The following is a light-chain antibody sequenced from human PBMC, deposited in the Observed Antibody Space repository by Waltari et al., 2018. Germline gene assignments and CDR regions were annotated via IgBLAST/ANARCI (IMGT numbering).Light chain of an antibody. V-gene: IGKV3-20*01. CDR3: QHYVSLPVT. Sequence: EIVLTQSPGTLSLSPGERATLSCRASQSLSIYLAWYQQKPGRAPRLLICHASSRATGVPDRFSGSGSGTDVSLTISRLEPEDFAVYYCQHYVSLPVTFGQGTKVEIK. CDR2: HAS. J-gene: IGKJ1*01. CDR1: QSLSIY.